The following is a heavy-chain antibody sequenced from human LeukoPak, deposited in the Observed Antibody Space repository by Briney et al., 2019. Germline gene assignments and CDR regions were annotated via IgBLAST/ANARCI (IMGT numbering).Heavy chain of an antibody. CDR1: GGSLSGYY. CDR2: IHYTGST. CDR3: ARRWVDGYNCFDF. Sequence: PSETLSLTCAVYGGSLSGYYWTWIRQPPGKGLEWIANIHYTGSTAYNLFLKSRVTISVDTSKNEFSLKLNSVTAADTAVYYCARRWVDGYNCFDFWGQGILVTVSS. J-gene: IGHJ4*02. D-gene: IGHD5-24*01. V-gene: IGHV4-34*01.